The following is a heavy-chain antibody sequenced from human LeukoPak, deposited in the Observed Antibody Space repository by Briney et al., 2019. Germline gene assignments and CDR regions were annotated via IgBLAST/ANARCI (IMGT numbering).Heavy chain of an antibody. V-gene: IGHV4-34*01. CDR3: AITYCGGDCYRGDYDAFDI. Sequence: SETLSLTCAVYGGSFSGYYWSWIRQPPGKGLEWVGEINHSGTTNYNPSLKSRVTMSVDTSKNQFSLKLSSVTAADTAVYYCAITYCGGDCYRGDYDAFDIWGQGTMVTVSS. D-gene: IGHD2-21*02. J-gene: IGHJ3*02. CDR2: INHSGTT. CDR1: GGSFSGYY.